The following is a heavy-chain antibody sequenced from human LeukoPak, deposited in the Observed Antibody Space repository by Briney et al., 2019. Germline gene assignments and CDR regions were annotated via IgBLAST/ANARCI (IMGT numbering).Heavy chain of an antibody. D-gene: IGHD3-10*01. Sequence: KTSETLSLTCAVYGGSFSGYYWSWIRQPPGKGLEWIGEINHSGSTNYNPSLKSRVTISVDTSKNQFSLQLNSVTPEDTAVYYCARDRITMVRGVIFLTGYYYYMDVWGKGTTVTISS. CDR3: ARDRITMVRGVIFLTGYYYYMDV. CDR2: INHSGST. CDR1: GGSFSGYY. V-gene: IGHV4-34*01. J-gene: IGHJ6*03.